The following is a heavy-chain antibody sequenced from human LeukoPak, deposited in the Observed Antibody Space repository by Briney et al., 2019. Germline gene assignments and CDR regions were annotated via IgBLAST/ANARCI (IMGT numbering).Heavy chain of an antibody. CDR2: IHSSGYT. Sequence: PSETLSLTCTVSGGSISSYYWSWIRQPPGQGLEWIAYIHSSGYTNYNPSLKSRVTISVDTSNNQFSLKVTSVTAADTAMYYCTKRQGPTSGSYDYFDPWGQGALVTVSS. CDR3: TKRQGPTSGSYDYFDP. V-gene: IGHV4-4*09. CDR1: GGSISSYY. J-gene: IGHJ5*02. D-gene: IGHD1-26*01.